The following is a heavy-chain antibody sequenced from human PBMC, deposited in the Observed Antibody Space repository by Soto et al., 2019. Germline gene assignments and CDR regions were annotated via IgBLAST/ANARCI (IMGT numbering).Heavy chain of an antibody. CDR2: VFYSGST. J-gene: IGHJ5*02. CDR3: ARHACSGGTCYSLGNSFDP. V-gene: IGHV4-39*01. D-gene: IGHD2-15*01. Sequence: QLQLQESGPGLVKPSETLSLTCAVSGGSISSSSYYWGWIRQPPGKGLEWIGSVFYSGSTYYNPSLKSRVTISVDTSKNQFSLKLSSVTAADTAVYYCARHACSGGTCYSLGNSFDPWGQGSLVTVSS. CDR1: GGSISSSSYY.